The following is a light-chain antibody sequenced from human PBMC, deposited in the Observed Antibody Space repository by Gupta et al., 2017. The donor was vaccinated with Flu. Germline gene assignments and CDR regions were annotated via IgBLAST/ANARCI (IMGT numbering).Light chain of an antibody. CDR2: GTN. Sequence: QSVLTQPPSASGSPGQTVTISCSGSSSNIGSNTVSWYQQLPGMAPKLLIYGTNKRPSAVPARFSGSKSGTSASLAISGLQSEDEADYYCATWDDSLNGPKVFGGGTKLNVL. CDR3: ATWDDSLNGPKV. J-gene: IGLJ3*02. V-gene: IGLV1-44*01. CDR1: SSNIGSNT.